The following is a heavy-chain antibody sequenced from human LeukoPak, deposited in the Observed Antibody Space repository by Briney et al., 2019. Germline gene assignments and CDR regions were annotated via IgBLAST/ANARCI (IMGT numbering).Heavy chain of an antibody. D-gene: IGHD1-1*01. CDR3: ARGFLQLTPYYFDY. J-gene: IGHJ4*02. CDR1: GFTFNTYW. V-gene: IGHV3-66*01. Sequence: GGSLRLSCAASGFTFNTYWMHWVRQSPEKGLEWVSIIHNDGSTYYADSVKGRFTVSRDNSKNTVSLQMDSLRVDDTGIYYCARGFLQLTPYYFDYWGQGALVTVSS. CDR2: IHNDGST.